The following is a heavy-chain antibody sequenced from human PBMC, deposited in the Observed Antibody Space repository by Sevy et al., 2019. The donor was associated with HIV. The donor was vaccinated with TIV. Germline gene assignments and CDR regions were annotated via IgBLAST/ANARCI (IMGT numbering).Heavy chain of an antibody. CDR3: ARDNYYYDSSGYYPEVEYFDY. Sequence: GGSLRLSCAASGFTFSSYSMNWVRQAPGKGLEWVSYISSSSGTIYYADSVKGRFTISRDNAKNSLYLQMNSLRDEDTAVYYCARDNYYYDSSGYYPEVEYFDYWGQGTLVTVSS. D-gene: IGHD3-22*01. CDR1: GFTFSSYS. J-gene: IGHJ4*02. V-gene: IGHV3-48*02. CDR2: ISSSSGTI.